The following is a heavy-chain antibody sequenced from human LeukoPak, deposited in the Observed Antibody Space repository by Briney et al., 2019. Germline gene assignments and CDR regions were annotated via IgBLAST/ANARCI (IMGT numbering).Heavy chain of an antibody. D-gene: IGHD2-15*01. V-gene: IGHV1-69*05. CDR2: IIPIFGTA. CDR3: ARGVAASYDAFDI. Sequence: ASVKVSCKASGGTFSSYAISWVRQAPGQGLEWMGGIIPIFGTANYAQKFQGRVTITTDESTSTAYMELSRLRSEDTAVYYCARGVAASYDAFDIWGQGTMVTVSS. J-gene: IGHJ3*02. CDR1: GGTFSSYA.